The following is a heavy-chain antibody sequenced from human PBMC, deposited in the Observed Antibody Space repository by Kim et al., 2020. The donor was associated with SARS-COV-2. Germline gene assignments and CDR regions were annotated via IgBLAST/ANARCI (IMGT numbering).Heavy chain of an antibody. CDR3: ATLFGARGHYYRYGVDV. Sequence: GGSLRLSCAASGFTFNTYWMHWVRQTPGKGLLWVSRINSDGTTAYADSVKGRFTISRDNAKNTLYLQMDSLRVEDTAVYYCATLFGARGHYYRYGVDVWGQGSTVTVSS. D-gene: IGHD2-15*01. CDR2: INSDGTT. CDR1: GFTFNTYW. J-gene: IGHJ6*02. V-gene: IGHV3-74*01.